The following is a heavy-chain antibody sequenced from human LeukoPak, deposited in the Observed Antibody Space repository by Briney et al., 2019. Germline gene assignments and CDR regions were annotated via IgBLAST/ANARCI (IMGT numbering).Heavy chain of an antibody. CDR1: GFTFSRFW. J-gene: IGHJ3*02. V-gene: IGHV3-7*05. Sequence: GGSLRLSCAASGFTFSRFWMNWVRQAPGRGLEWVANIDQSGGRNNYVDSVKGRFTISRDNAKNSLFLEMSSLSADDTAVYFCARDVEGGTFDIWGQGTTVTVSS. D-gene: IGHD3-16*01. CDR2: IDQSGGRN. CDR3: ARDVEGGTFDI.